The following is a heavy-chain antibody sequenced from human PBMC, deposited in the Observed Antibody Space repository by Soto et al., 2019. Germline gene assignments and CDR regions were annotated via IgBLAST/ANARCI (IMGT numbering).Heavy chain of an antibody. V-gene: IGHV4-59*08. D-gene: IGHD2-2*01. CDR2: IYYSGST. Sequence: SETLSLTCTVSGGSISSYYWSWIRQPPGKGLEWIGYIYYSGSTNYNPSLKSRVTISVDTSKNQFSLKLSSVTAADTAVYYCARHTRYCSSTSCSSSQGRLGYYYYYYMDVWGKGTKVTVSS. CDR1: GGSISSYY. J-gene: IGHJ6*03. CDR3: ARHTRYCSSTSCSSSQGRLGYYYYYYMDV.